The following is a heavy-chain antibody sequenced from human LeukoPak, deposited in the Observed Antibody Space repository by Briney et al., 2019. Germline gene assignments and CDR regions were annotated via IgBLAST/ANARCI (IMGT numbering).Heavy chain of an antibody. CDR2: IYSSGST. J-gene: IGHJ4*03. Sequence: PSETLSLTCTVSGGSISSSTYYWGWIRQPPGKGLEWIGNIYSSGSTYYNPSLKSRVTISVDTSKSQFSLKLSSVTAADTAVYYCARDPHSGYGRFDYWGQGTVVTVPS. CDR3: ARDPHSGYGRFDY. D-gene: IGHD5-12*01. CDR1: GGSISSSTYY. V-gene: IGHV4-39*07.